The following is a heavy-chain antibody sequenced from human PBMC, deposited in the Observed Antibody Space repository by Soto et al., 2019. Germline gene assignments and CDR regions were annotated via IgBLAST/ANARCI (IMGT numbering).Heavy chain of an antibody. Sequence: PGGSLRLSCAASGFTFSSYAMSWVRQAPGKGLEWVSAISGSGGSTYYADSVKGRFTISRDNSKNTLYLQMNSLRAEDTAVYYCAKGLYDFWSGYCGYWGQGTLVTVSS. V-gene: IGHV3-23*01. CDR2: ISGSGGST. D-gene: IGHD3-3*01. CDR3: AKGLYDFWSGYCGY. CDR1: GFTFSSYA. J-gene: IGHJ4*02.